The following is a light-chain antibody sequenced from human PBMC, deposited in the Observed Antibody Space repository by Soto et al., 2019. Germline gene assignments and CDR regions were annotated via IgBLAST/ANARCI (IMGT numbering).Light chain of an antibody. J-gene: IGKJ2*01. V-gene: IGKV3-15*01. CDR3: QHYNFWPHS. CDR1: QSVRDN. CDR2: RAS. Sequence: EIVLTQSPVTLSLSPGERATLSCGASQSVRDNLAWYQQKPGQAPGLLIYRASIRATGVPARFSGSGSGTEFTLTISGLQSEDVSIYFCQHYNFWPHSFGQGTKVDIK.